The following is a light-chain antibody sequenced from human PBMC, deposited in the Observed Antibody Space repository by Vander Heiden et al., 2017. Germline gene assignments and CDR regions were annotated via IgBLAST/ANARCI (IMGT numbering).Light chain of an antibody. CDR2: RNN. CDR3: AAWDDSLSGLVV. J-gene: IGLJ2*01. CDR1: SSNIGSNY. Sequence: VLTHPPSASGTPGQRVPLSCSGSSSNIGSNYVYWYQQLPGTAPKLIIYRNNQRPSGVPNRFSGSKSGTSASLAISGLRSEDEADYYCAAWDDSLSGLVVFGGGTKLTVL. V-gene: IGLV1-47*01.